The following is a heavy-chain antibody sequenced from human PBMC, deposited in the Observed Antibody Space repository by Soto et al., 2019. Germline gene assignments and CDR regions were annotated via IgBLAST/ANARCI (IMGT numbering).Heavy chain of an antibody. CDR2: ITPNFGTA. D-gene: IGHD6-25*01. CDR1: GGTFSSYA. V-gene: IGHV1-69*01. J-gene: IGHJ2*01. Sequence: QVQLVQSGGEVKKPWSSGKVFCQASGGTFSSYAISWVRQAPGQGLEGMGGITPNFGTANYAQKFQGRVTITADESTSTAYMELSSLRSEDTAVYYCARSLVYIAAPDWYFDLWGRGTLVTVSS. CDR3: ARSLVYIAAPDWYFDL.